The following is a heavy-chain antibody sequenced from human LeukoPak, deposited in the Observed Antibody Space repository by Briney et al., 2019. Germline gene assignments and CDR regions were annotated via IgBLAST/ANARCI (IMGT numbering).Heavy chain of an antibody. Sequence: QPGGSLRLSCATSGFTLSIYSMNWARQAPGKGLEWVSYISSGSTTIYYADSVKGRFTVSRDNAKNSLYQQMNSLRAEDTAVYYCASGNDPDYLWTTYRLDAFDIWAQGTMIIVSS. CDR2: ISSGSTTI. CDR3: ASGNDPDYLWTTYRLDAFDI. V-gene: IGHV3-48*04. D-gene: IGHD3-16*02. J-gene: IGHJ3*02. CDR1: GFTLSIYS.